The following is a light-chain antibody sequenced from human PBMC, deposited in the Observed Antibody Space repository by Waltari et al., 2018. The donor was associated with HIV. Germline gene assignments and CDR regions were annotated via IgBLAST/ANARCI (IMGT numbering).Light chain of an antibody. CDR3: QVWDSSSEHVV. CDR1: NLGSKN. Sequence: SYVLTQPPSVSVAPGTTARTTWGGYNLGSKNVHLYQHKPGQAPVLVIYYDWERLSGIPERFSGSDSGNTATLTINRVEAGDEADYYCQVWDSSSEHVVFGGGTKLTVL. V-gene: IGLV3-21*04. J-gene: IGLJ2*01. CDR2: YDW.